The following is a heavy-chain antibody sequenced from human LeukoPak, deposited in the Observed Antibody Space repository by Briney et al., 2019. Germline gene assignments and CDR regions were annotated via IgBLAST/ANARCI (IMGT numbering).Heavy chain of an antibody. J-gene: IGHJ3*02. D-gene: IGHD2-2*01. CDR1: GYTFTSYY. Sequence: ASVKVSCKASGYTFTSYYMHWVRQAPGQGLEWMGIINPSGGSTSYAQKFQGRVTMTRDTSTSTVYMELSGLRSEDTAVYYCARGSSSTSGLYAFDIWGQGTMVTVSS. CDR3: ARGSSSTSGLYAFDI. CDR2: INPSGGST. V-gene: IGHV1-46*01.